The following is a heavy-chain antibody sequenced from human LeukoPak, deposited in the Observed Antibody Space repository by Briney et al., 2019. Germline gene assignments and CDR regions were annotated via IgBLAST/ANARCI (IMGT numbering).Heavy chain of an antibody. V-gene: IGHV4-4*07. J-gene: IGHJ4*02. CDR1: GGSISSYY. CDR2: IYTSGST. CDR3: ARAGDYYDSSGHGEFDY. D-gene: IGHD3-22*01. Sequence: PSETLSLTCTVSGGSISSYYWSWIRQPAGKGLEWIGRIYTSGSTNYNPSLKSRVTMSVDTFKNQFSLKLSSVTAADTAVYYCARAGDYYDSSGHGEFDYWGQGTLVTVSS.